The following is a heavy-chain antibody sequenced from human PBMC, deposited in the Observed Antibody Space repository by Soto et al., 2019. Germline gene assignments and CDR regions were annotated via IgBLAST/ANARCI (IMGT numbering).Heavy chain of an antibody. Sequence: GGSLRLSCAASGFTFSSYGMHWVRQAPGKGLEWVAVISYDGSNKYYADSVKGRFTISRDNSKNTLYLQMNSLRAEDTAVYYCAKEHSKRQWPLYDAFDIWGQGTMVTVSS. D-gene: IGHD6-19*01. CDR2: ISYDGSNK. CDR1: GFTFSSYG. CDR3: AKEHSKRQWPLYDAFDI. V-gene: IGHV3-30*18. J-gene: IGHJ3*02.